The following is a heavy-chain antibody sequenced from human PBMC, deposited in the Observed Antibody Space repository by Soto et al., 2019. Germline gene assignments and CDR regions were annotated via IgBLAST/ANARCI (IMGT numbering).Heavy chain of an antibody. CDR3: ARVVYCSGGSCYGAFDI. CDR2: ISSSSSYI. J-gene: IGHJ3*02. Sequence: PGGSLRLSCAASGFTFSSYSMNWVRQAPGKGLEWVSSISSSSSYIYYAGSVKGRFTISRDNAKNSLYLQMSSLRAEDTAVYYCARVVYCSGGSCYGAFDIWGQGTMVTVSS. CDR1: GFTFSSYS. D-gene: IGHD2-15*01. V-gene: IGHV3-21*01.